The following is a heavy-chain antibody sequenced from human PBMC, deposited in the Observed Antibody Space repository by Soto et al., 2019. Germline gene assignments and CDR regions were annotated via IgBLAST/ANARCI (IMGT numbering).Heavy chain of an antibody. V-gene: IGHV1-69*10. CDR2: TIPALGKT. CDR1: GGNFKQNV. J-gene: IGHJ6*02. Sequence: SVKVSCKTSGGNFKQNVFTWVRQAPGQGLEWMGGTIPALGKTHYIEKFQGRVTITVDDATRPVYMEVRDLTSEDTAIYYCARGPFRPSAMDVWGQGTTVTVSS. CDR3: ARGPFRPSAMDV. D-gene: IGHD3-10*01.